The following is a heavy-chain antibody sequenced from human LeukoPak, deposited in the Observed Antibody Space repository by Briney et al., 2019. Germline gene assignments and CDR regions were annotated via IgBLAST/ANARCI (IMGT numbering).Heavy chain of an antibody. CDR2: VHPADSDV. J-gene: IGHJ1*01. V-gene: IGHV5-51*01. Sequence: GESLKISCKGYGYSFSSYWIAWVRQMPGQGLEWMGIVHPADSDVRYNPSFQGQVTISVDKSIRTSFLQFNSLKASDTAMYYCARPGQPDLGGHLPHWGQGTLVTVSS. CDR1: GYSFSSYW. D-gene: IGHD3-16*01. CDR3: ARPGQPDLGGHLPH.